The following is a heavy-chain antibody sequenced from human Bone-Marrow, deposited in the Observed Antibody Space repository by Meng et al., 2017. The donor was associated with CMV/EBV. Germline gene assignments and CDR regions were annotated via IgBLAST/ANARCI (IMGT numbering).Heavy chain of an antibody. CDR3: ARDRRGLYQLLYRYYYYYGMDV. V-gene: IGHV3-30*04. CDR1: GFTFSSYA. CDR2: ISYDGSNK. Sequence: GGSLRLSCAASGFTFSSYAMHWVRQAPGKGLEWVAVISYDGSNKYYADSVKGRFTISRDNSKNTLYLQMNSLRAEDTAVYYCARDRRGLYQLLYRYYYYYGMDVWGQGNTVNVAS. J-gene: IGHJ6*02. D-gene: IGHD2-2*02.